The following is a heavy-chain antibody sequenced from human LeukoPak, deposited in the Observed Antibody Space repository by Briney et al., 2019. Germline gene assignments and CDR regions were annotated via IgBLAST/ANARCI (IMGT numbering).Heavy chain of an antibody. CDR2: IYYSGST. J-gene: IGHJ4*02. CDR3: AREIIAAAGSRYFDY. D-gene: IGHD6-13*01. V-gene: IGHV4-31*03. Sequence: SQTLSLTCTVSGGSISSGGYYWSWIRQHPGKGLEWIGYIYYSGSTYYNPSLKSRVTISVDTSKNQFSLKLSSVTAADTAVYYCAREIIAAAGSRYFDYWGQGTLVTVSS. CDR1: GGSISSGGYY.